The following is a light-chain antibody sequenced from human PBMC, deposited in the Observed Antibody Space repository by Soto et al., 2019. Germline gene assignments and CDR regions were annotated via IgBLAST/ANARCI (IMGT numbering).Light chain of an antibody. Sequence: DIVMTQSPLSLPVTPGEPASISCRSSHSLLDSNGYNYLDWYLQKPGQSPQLLIYLGSNRATGIPDRFSGSGSGTDFTLTISRLEPEDFAVYYCQQYGSSGTFGQGTKVDIK. CDR3: QQYGSSGT. CDR2: LGS. J-gene: IGKJ1*01. CDR1: HSLLDSNGYNY. V-gene: IGKV2-28*01.